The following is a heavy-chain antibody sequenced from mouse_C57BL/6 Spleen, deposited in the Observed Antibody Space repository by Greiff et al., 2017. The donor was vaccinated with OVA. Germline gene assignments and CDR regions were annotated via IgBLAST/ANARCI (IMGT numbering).Heavy chain of an antibody. D-gene: IGHD1-1*01. CDR1: GFTFSSYA. Sequence: EVKLVESGGGLVKPGGSLKLSCAASGFTFSSYAMSWVRQTPEKRLEWVATISDGGSYTYYPDNVKGRFTISRANAKNTLYLQMSNLKSEDTAMYYCARDDGYYGSSFFYYYAMDYWGQGTSVTVSS. J-gene: IGHJ4*01. CDR2: ISDGGSYT. V-gene: IGHV5-4*01. CDR3: ARDDGYYGSSFFYYYAMDY.